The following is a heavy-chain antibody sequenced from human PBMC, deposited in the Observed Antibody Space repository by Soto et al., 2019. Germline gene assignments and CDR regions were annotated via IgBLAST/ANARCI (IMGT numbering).Heavy chain of an antibody. Sequence: ASVKVSCKASGYTFTSYDINWVRQATGQGLEWMGWMNPNSGNTGYAQKFQGRVTMTRNTSISTAYMELSSLRSEDTAVYYCARIQYYDYIWGSYRDHAAFDIWGQGTMVTVSS. CDR1: GYTFTSYD. V-gene: IGHV1-8*01. J-gene: IGHJ3*02. CDR3: ARIQYYDYIWGSYRDHAAFDI. CDR2: MNPNSGNT. D-gene: IGHD3-16*02.